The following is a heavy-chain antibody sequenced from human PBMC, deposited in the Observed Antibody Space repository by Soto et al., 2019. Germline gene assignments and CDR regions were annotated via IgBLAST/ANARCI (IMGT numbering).Heavy chain of an antibody. V-gene: IGHV4-59*12. Sequence: PSETLSLTCSVSGGSISSYYWSWIRQPPGKGLEWIGYIYYSGSTKYNPSLGSRVTISLDTSENQFSLKLSSVTAADTAVYYCAREWWTAMVRQLDYWGQGTLVTVSS. D-gene: IGHD5-18*01. CDR3: AREWWTAMVRQLDY. CDR2: IYYSGST. J-gene: IGHJ4*02. CDR1: GGSISSYY.